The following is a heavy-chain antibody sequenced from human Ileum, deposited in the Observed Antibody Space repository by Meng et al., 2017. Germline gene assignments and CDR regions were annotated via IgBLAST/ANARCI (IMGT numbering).Heavy chain of an antibody. D-gene: IGHD2/OR15-2a*01. CDR3: AKDFSSSPGDY. V-gene: IGHV3-74*01. J-gene: IGHJ4*02. CDR2: IRYDGSRT. Sequence: EVQLVESGGGLVQPGWSLRLSCAASGFTFSSYWMHWVRQVPGKGLVWDSRIRYDGSRTGYADSVKGRFTISRDNAKNTVYLQMNSLRAEDTAIYYCAKDFSSSPGDYWGQGTLVTVSS. CDR1: GFTFSSYW.